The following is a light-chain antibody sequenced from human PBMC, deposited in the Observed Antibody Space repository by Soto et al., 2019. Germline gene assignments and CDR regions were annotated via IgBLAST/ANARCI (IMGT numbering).Light chain of an antibody. CDR1: QTISSW. Sequence: DIQMTQSPSTXSASVGDRVTITCRASQTISSWLAWYQQKPGKAPKLLIYKASTLESGVPSRFSGSGSGTEFTLTISSLQPDDFASYYCQQYNSYSPEWTFGQGTKVDIK. J-gene: IGKJ1*01. CDR3: QQYNSYSPEWT. V-gene: IGKV1-5*03. CDR2: KAS.